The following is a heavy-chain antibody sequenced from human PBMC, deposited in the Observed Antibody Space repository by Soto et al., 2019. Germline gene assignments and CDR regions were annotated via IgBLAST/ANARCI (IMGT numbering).Heavy chain of an antibody. V-gene: IGHV3-21*01. J-gene: IGHJ6*02. D-gene: IGHD6-6*01. CDR2: ISSSSSYI. CDR3: ARDIAARRYYYYYGMDV. CDR1: GFTFSSYS. Sequence: PGGSLRLSCAASGFTFSSYSMNWVRQAPGKGLEWVSSISSSSSYIYYADSVKGRFTISRDNAKNSLYLQMNSLRAEDTAVYYCARDIAARRYYYYYGMDVWGQGTTVTVSS.